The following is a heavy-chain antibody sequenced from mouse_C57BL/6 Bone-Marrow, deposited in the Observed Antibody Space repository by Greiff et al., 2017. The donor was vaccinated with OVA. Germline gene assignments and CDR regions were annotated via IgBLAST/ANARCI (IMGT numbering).Heavy chain of an antibody. Sequence: EVQGVESGGGLVQPKGSLKLSCAASGFSFNTYAMNWVRQAPGKGLEWVARIRSTSNNYATYYADSVKDRFTISRDDSESMLYLQMNNLKTEDTAMYYCVRGVTTETAYYFDYWGQGTTLTVSS. CDR3: VRGVTTETAYYFDY. V-gene: IGHV10-1*01. CDR1: GFSFNTYA. J-gene: IGHJ2*01. D-gene: IGHD2-2*01. CDR2: IRSTSNNYAT.